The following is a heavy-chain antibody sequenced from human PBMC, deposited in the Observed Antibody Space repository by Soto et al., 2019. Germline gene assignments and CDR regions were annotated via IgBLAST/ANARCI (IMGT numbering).Heavy chain of an antibody. D-gene: IGHD3-16*01. V-gene: IGHV4-4*02. J-gene: IGHJ5*02. CDR1: SGSISSSNW. CDR3: ASRTSVALGVGWFDP. Sequence: QVQLQESGPGLVKPSGTLSLTCAVSSGSISSSNWWSWVRQPPGKGLEWIGEIYHSGSTNYNPSLKSRVTISVDKSKNQFSLKLSSVTAADTAVYYCASRTSVALGVGWFDPWGQGTLVTVSS. CDR2: IYHSGST.